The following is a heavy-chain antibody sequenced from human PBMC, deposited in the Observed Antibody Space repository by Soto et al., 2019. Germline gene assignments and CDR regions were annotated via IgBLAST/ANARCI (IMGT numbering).Heavy chain of an antibody. V-gene: IGHV1-69*13. Sequence: SVKVSCKASGGTFSSYAISWVRQAPGQGLEWMGGIIPIFGTANYAQKFQGRVTITADESTSTAYMELSSLRSEDTAVYYCARRGYCSGGSCYPGPGFFDYWGQGTLDTVSS. J-gene: IGHJ4*02. D-gene: IGHD2-15*01. CDR1: GGTFSSYA. CDR2: IIPIFGTA. CDR3: ARRGYCSGGSCYPGPGFFDY.